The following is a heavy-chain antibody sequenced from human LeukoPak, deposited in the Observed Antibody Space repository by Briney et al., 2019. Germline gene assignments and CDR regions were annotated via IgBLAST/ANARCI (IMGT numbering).Heavy chain of an antibody. V-gene: IGHV3-23*01. CDR2: ISGSGGST. CDR1: GFTFKNYA. Sequence: GGSLRLSCVASGFTFKNYAMSWVRQAPGKGLEWVSAISGSGGSTYYADSVKGRFTISRDNSKNTLYLQMNSLRAEDTAVYYCAKGMVYYGSGSAGDYWGQGTLVTVSS. D-gene: IGHD3-10*01. J-gene: IGHJ4*02. CDR3: AKGMVYYGSGSAGDY.